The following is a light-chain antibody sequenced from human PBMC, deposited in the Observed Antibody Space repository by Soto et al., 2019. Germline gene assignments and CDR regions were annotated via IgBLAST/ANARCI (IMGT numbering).Light chain of an antibody. V-gene: IGKV3-11*01. CDR1: QRVINS. J-gene: IGKJ4*01. Sequence: DTVLTQSPATLSLSPGDRATISCRASQRVINSLAWYQQKPGQTPRLLIYDASKVATGIPARFSGSGSGTDFTLTISSLEPEDFAVYYCQQRGDWPLTFGGGTKVEIK. CDR2: DAS. CDR3: QQRGDWPLT.